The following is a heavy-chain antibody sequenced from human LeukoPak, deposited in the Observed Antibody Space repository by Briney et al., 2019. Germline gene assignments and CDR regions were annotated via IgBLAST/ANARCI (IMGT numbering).Heavy chain of an antibody. CDR1: GYTFTYRY. J-gene: IGHJ4*02. V-gene: IGHV1-45*02. Sequence: ASVKVSCKASGYTFTYRYLHWVRQAPGQALEWMGWITPFNGNTNYAQKFQDRVTITRDRSMSTAYMELSSLGSEDTAMYYCATGPKGGFDYWGQGTLVTVSS. CDR2: ITPFNGNT. D-gene: IGHD3-16*01. CDR3: ATGPKGGFDY.